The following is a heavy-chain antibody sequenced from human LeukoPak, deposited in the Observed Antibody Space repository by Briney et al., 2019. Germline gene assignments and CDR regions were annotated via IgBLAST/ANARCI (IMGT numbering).Heavy chain of an antibody. D-gene: IGHD6-19*01. V-gene: IGHV3-23*01. CDR3: AKYMSSGY. Sequence: GGSLRLSCAASGFTFGNCAMSWVRQAPGKGLEWVSGVSGSGDSTNYADSVKGRFTISRDNSNNTLYLLMNSLRAEDTAVYFCAKYMSSGYWGQGTLVTVCS. CDR2: VSGSGDST. CDR1: GFTFGNCA. J-gene: IGHJ4*02.